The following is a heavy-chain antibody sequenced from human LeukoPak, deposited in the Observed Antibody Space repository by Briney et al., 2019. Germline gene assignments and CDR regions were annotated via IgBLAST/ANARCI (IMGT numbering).Heavy chain of an antibody. V-gene: IGHV1-69*05. J-gene: IGHJ6*03. CDR3: ARAAGITYYMDV. CDR2: IIPIFGTA. CDR1: GGTFSSYA. D-gene: IGHD6-19*01. Sequence: SVKVSCKASGGTFSSYAISWVRQAPGQGLEWMGGIIPIFGTANYAQKFQGRVTITTGESTSTAYMELSSLRSEDTAVYYCARAAGITYYMDVWGKGTTVTVSS.